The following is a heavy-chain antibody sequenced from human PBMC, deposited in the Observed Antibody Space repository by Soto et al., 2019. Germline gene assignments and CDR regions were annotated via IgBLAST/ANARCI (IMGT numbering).Heavy chain of an antibody. CDR3: ARDLFLSWSGGDCDSAEYYFDY. D-gene: IGHD2-21*02. V-gene: IGHV1-46*01. CDR1: GYTFTSYY. Sequence: ASVKVSCKASGYTFTSYYMHWVRQAPGQGLEWMGIINPSGGSTSYAQKFQGRVTMTRDTSTSTVYMELSRLRSEDTAVYYCARDLFLSWSGGDCDSAEYYFDYCGQGTLVTVSS. J-gene: IGHJ4*02. CDR2: INPSGGST.